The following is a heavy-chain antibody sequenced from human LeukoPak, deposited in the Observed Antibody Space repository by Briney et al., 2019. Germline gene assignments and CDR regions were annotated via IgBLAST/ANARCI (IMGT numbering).Heavy chain of an antibody. D-gene: IGHD2-8*01. Sequence: GGSLRLSCAASGFTFSDYYMTWLRQAPGKGLEWLSYISNSGSTVFYADSVKGRFTVSRDNAKRSLYLQIESLRDDDTAVYHCALGTINKDYYFGMDVWGQGTTVTVS. V-gene: IGHV3-11*01. J-gene: IGHJ6*02. CDR2: ISNSGSTV. CDR1: GFTFSDYY. CDR3: ALGTINKDYYFGMDV.